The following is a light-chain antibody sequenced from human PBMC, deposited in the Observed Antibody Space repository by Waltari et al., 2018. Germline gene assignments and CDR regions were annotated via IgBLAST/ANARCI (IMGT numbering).Light chain of an antibody. Sequence: QPLLTPPPSSSGAPGQRVTLSRPGSTPNIGAGHDLHCYQQLPGTAPKLPIYGNSNRPSGVPDRFSGSKSGTSASLAITGLQAEDEADYYCQSYDSSLSGSVFGGGTKLTVL. CDR1: TPNIGAGHD. V-gene: IGLV1-40*01. CDR2: GNS. J-gene: IGLJ2*01. CDR3: QSYDSSLSGSV.